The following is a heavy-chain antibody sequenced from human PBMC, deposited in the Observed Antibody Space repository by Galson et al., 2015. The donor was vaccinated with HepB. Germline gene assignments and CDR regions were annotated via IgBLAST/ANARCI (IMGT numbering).Heavy chain of an antibody. J-gene: IGHJ3*02. V-gene: IGHV1-69*02. CDR2: IIPLVDVT. D-gene: IGHD1-26*01. Sequence: SVKVSCKASGGTFSTYTINWVRQAPGQGLEWMGRIIPLVDVTNSAQKFQGRVTITADKSTSTAYMELSSLRSEDTAIYYCARLPSGSHAAFDIWGQGTMVTVSS. CDR1: GGTFSTYT. CDR3: ARLPSGSHAAFDI.